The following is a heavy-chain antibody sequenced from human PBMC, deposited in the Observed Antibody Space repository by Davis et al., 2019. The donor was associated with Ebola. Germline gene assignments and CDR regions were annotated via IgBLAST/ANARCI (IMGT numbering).Heavy chain of an antibody. CDR2: IYYSGNT. CDR3: ARDVWIRSDYYAMDV. CDR1: GDSISSYY. D-gene: IGHD5-18*01. V-gene: IGHV4-59*01. J-gene: IGHJ6*02. Sequence: GSLRLSCTVSGDSISSYYWSWIRQPPGKGLEWIANIYYSGNTNYSPSLKSRVTISVDRSKSQFSLTLSSVTAADTAIYYCARDVWIRSDYYAMDVWGQGTTVTVSS.